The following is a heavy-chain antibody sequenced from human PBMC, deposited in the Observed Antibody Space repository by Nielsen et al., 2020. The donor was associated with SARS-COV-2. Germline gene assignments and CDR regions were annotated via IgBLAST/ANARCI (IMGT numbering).Heavy chain of an antibody. CDR2: INAGNGNT. V-gene: IGHV1-3*01. D-gene: IGHD3-22*01. Sequence: ASVNVSCKASGYTFTSYAMHWVRQAPGQRLEWMGWINAGNGNTKYSQKFQGRVTITRDTSASTAYMELSSLRSEDTAVYYCARDPRAFGYYDSSGYYFNWFDPWGQGTLVTVSS. CDR3: ARDPRAFGYYDSSGYYFNWFDP. CDR1: GYTFTSYA. J-gene: IGHJ5*02.